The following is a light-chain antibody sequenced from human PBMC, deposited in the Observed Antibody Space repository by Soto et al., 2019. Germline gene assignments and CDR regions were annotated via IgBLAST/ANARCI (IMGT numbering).Light chain of an antibody. CDR2: GAS. J-gene: IGKJ2*01. CDR1: QSVSSSY. V-gene: IGKV3-20*01. CDR3: QQYGSSPYT. Sequence: EIVLPQSPGPLSLSPGERATLSCRASQSVSSSYLAWYQQKPGQAPRLIIYGASDRATSIPDRFSGSGSGTDFTLTISRVEPEDFAVYYCQQYGSSPYTFGQGTKLEIK.